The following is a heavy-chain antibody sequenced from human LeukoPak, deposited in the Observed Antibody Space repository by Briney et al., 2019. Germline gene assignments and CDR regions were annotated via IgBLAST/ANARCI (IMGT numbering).Heavy chain of an antibody. CDR3: APQQYYYGSGSWSWFDP. V-gene: IGHV3-48*03. CDR1: GFTFSSYE. Sequence: GGSLRLSCAAPGFTFSSYEMNWVRQAPGKGLEWVSYISSSGSTIYYADSVKGRFTISRDNAKNSLYLQMNSLRAEDTAVYYCAPQQYYYGSGSWSWFDPWGQGTLVTVSS. D-gene: IGHD3-10*01. J-gene: IGHJ5*02. CDR2: ISSSGSTI.